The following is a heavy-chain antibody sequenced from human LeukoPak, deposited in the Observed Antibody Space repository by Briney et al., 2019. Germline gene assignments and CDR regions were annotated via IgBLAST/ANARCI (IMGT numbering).Heavy chain of an antibody. Sequence: KTSETPSLTCAVYGGSFSGYYWSWIRQPPGKGLEWIGEINHSGSTNYNPSLKGRVTISVDTSKSQFSLKLSSVTAADTAVYYCARGPRDIVVVVAATLRGNWFDPWGQGTLVTVSS. J-gene: IGHJ5*02. D-gene: IGHD2-15*01. V-gene: IGHV4-34*01. CDR2: INHSGST. CDR3: ARGPRDIVVVVAATLRGNWFDP. CDR1: GGSFSGYY.